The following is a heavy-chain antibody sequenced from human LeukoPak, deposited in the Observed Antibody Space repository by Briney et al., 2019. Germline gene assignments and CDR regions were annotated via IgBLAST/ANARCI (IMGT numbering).Heavy chain of an antibody. V-gene: IGHV1-69*06. CDR2: IIPIFGTA. CDR1: GGTFSSYA. CDR3: ARSLFRANGPMGPIIMDV. D-gene: IGHD2-8*01. Sequence: ASVKVSCKASGGTFSSYAISWVRQAPGQGLEWMGGIIPIFGTANYAQKFQGRVTITADKSTSTAYMELSSLRSEDTAVYYCARSLFRANGPMGPIIMDVWGKGTTVTVSS. J-gene: IGHJ6*04.